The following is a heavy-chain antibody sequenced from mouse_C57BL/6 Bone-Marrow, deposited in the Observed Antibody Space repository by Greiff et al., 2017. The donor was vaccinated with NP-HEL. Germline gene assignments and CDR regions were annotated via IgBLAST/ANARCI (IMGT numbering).Heavy chain of an antibody. CDR3: ARYRDYYGSSYDY. J-gene: IGHJ2*01. V-gene: IGHV3-8*01. D-gene: IGHD1-1*01. CDR2: ISYSGST. CDR1: GYSIPSDY. Sequence: EVKLQESGPGLAKPSQTLSLTCSVTGYSIPSDYWNWIRKFPGNKLEYMGYISYSGSTYYNPSLKSRISITRDTSKNQYYLQLNSVTTEDTATYYCARYRDYYGSSYDYWGQGTTLTVSS.